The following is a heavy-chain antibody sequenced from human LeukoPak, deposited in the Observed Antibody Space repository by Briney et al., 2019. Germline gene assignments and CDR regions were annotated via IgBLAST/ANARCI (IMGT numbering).Heavy chain of an antibody. V-gene: IGHV1-69*13. J-gene: IGHJ4*02. CDR1: VGTFISYA. Sequence: SVKVSCKASVGTFISYAISWVRQAPGQGLEWMGGIIPIFGTANYAQKFQGRVTITEDASTSTAYMELSILRSEDTAVYYCARQLAVAAPIGDWGQGTLVTVSS. CDR3: ARQLAVAAPIGD. D-gene: IGHD6-19*01. CDR2: IIPIFGTA.